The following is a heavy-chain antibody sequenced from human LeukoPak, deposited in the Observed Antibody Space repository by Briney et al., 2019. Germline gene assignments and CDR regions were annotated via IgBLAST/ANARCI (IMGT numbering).Heavy chain of an antibody. CDR1: GLTFSSYS. V-gene: IGHV3-21*01. CDR2: ISSSSSYI. CDR3: TKEGLGSGSHFSGWFDP. Sequence: GGSLRLSCAASGLTFSSYSMNWVRQAPGKGLEWVSSISSSSSYIYYADSVKGRFIISRDPYKNTLYLQMTSLRAEDTAVYYCTKEGLGSGSHFSGWFDPWGQGTLVTVSS. D-gene: IGHD3-10*01. J-gene: IGHJ5*02.